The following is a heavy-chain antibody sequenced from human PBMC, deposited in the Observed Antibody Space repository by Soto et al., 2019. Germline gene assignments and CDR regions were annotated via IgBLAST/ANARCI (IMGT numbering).Heavy chain of an antibody. D-gene: IGHD5-18*01. Sequence: PGESLKISCKGSGYSFTNYWIGWVRQMPGKGLEWMGIIYPGDSHAIYSPSFQGQVTMSADKSISTAYLQWSSLKASDTAMYYCARDFYGGYTYGPGDYWGQGALVTVSS. CDR1: GYSFTNYW. CDR2: IYPGDSHA. V-gene: IGHV5-51*01. CDR3: ARDFYGGYTYGPGDY. J-gene: IGHJ4*02.